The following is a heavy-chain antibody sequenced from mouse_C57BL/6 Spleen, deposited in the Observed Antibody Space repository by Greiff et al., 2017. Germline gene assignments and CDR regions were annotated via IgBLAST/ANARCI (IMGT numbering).Heavy chain of an antibody. CDR1: GFTFSSYA. Sequence: EVQLVESGGGLVKPGGSLKLSCAASGFTFSSYAMSWVRQTPEKRLEWVATISDGGSYTYYPDNVKGRFTISRDNAKNNLYLQMSDLKSEDTAMYYCARERGNYQAWFAYWGQGTLGTVSA. V-gene: IGHV5-4*01. CDR2: ISDGGSYT. J-gene: IGHJ3*01. CDR3: ARERGNYQAWFAY. D-gene: IGHD2-1*01.